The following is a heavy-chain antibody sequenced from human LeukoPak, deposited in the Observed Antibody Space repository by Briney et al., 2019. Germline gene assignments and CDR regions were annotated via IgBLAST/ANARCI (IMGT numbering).Heavy chain of an antibody. V-gene: IGHV4-59*08. Sequence: SETLSLTCTVSGGSISSYYWSWIRQPPGKGLEWIGYIYYSGSSNYNPSLKSRVTIAVDASKSQFSLKLSSVTAADTAVYYCARQLTVWFDPWGQGTLVTVSS. D-gene: IGHD2-21*02. CDR3: ARQLTVWFDP. CDR2: IYYSGSS. J-gene: IGHJ5*02. CDR1: GGSISSYY.